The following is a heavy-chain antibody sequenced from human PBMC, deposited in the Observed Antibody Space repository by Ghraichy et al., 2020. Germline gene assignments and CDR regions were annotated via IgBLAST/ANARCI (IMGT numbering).Heavy chain of an antibody. V-gene: IGHV3-73*01. CDR2: IRSKANSYAT. D-gene: IGHD2-15*01. J-gene: IGHJ4*02. Sequence: GGSLRLSCAASGFTFSGSAMHWVRQASGKGLEWVARIRSKANSYATAYAASVKVRFTISRDDSKNTAYLQMNSLKTEDTAVYYCTRHSPHYCIWCQGTLVTVSS. CDR3: TRHSPHYCI. CDR1: GFTFSGSA.